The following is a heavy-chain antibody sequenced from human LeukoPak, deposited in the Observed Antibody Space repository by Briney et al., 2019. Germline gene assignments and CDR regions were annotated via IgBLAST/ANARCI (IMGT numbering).Heavy chain of an antibody. V-gene: IGHV1-2*02. CDR1: GYTFTGYY. CDR2: INPNSGGT. CDR3: ARAGYGGNSVRRPLGY. Sequence: ASVKVSCKASGYTFTGYYMHWVRQAPGQGLEWMGWINPNSGGTNYAQKFQGRVTMTRDTSISTAYMELSRLRAEDTAVYYCARAGYGGNSVRRPLGYWGQGTLVTVSS. D-gene: IGHD4-23*01. J-gene: IGHJ4*02.